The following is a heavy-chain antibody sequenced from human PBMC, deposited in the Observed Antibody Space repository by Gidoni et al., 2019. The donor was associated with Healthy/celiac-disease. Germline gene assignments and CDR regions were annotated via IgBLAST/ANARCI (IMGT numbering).Heavy chain of an antibody. CDR3: ARGRRYCSSTSCRHYYYYYYMDV. CDR1: GGSFSGYY. Sequence: QVQLQQWGAGLLKPSETLSLTCAVYGGSFSGYYWSWIRQPPGKGLEWIGEINHSGSTNYNPSLKSRVTISVDTSKNQFSLKLSSVTAADTAVYYCARGRRYCSSTSCRHYYYYYYMDVWGKGTTVTVSS. CDR2: INHSGST. D-gene: IGHD2-2*01. V-gene: IGHV4-34*01. J-gene: IGHJ6*03.